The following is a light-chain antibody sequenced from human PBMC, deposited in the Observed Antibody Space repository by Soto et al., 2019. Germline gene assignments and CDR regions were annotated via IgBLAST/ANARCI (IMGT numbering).Light chain of an antibody. V-gene: IGKV3-11*01. CDR2: DAS. J-gene: IGKJ2*01. Sequence: EIVLTQSPATLSLSPGEGATLSCRANQSVGRYLAWYQQKPGQAPRLLIYDASSRAIGTPARFIGSGSGTDFSLTISSLEPEDSAVYYCQQRSNWPPGYTFGQGTKLEIK. CDR1: QSVGRY. CDR3: QQRSNWPPGYT.